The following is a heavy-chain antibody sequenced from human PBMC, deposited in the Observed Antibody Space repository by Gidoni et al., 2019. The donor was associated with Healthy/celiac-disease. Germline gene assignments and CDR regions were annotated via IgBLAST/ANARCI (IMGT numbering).Heavy chain of an antibody. CDR3: ARNYDFWSGPPSDV. CDR2: ISSSSSYI. D-gene: IGHD3-3*01. J-gene: IGHJ6*02. V-gene: IGHV3-21*01. Sequence: EVQLVESGGGLVKPGGSLRLSCAASGFPFSSYSMNWVRQAPGKGLEWVSSISSSSSYIYYADSVKGRFTISRDNAKNSLYLQMNSLRAEDTAVYYCARNYDFWSGPPSDVWGQGTTVTVSS. CDR1: GFPFSSYS.